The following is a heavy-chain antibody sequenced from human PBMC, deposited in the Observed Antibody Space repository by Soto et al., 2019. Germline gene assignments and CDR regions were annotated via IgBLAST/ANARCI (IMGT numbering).Heavy chain of an antibody. CDR3: AGFGAVVAGTGDS. CDR1: GGSISSYY. Sequence: SETLSLTCTVSGGSISSYYWSWIRQPPGKGLEWIGYIYYSGSTNYNPSLKSRVTISVDKSNNQFSLNLSSVTAADTAVYYCAGFGAVVAGTGDSWGQGPLVTVSS. D-gene: IGHD6-19*01. V-gene: IGHV4-59*12. J-gene: IGHJ5*01. CDR2: IYYSGST.